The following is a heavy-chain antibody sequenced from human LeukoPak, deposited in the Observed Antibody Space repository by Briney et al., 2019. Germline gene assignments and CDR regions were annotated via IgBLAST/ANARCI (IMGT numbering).Heavy chain of an antibody. Sequence: GGSLRLSCAASGFTFSSYAMHWVRQAPGKGLEWVAVISYDGSNKYYADSVKGRFTISRDNSKNTLYLQMNSLRAEDTAVYYCAPSFISSGLDYWGQGTLVTVSS. V-gene: IGHV3-30*04. CDR2: ISYDGSNK. CDR1: GFTFSSYA. J-gene: IGHJ4*02. D-gene: IGHD6-19*01. CDR3: APSFISSGLDY.